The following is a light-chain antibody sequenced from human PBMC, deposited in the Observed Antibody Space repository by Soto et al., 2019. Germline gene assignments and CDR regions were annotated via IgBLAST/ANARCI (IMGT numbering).Light chain of an antibody. Sequence: EIVLPHSPATLSFSPVERAPLSCRASQSVSSYLAWYQQKPGQAPRLLIYDASNRATGIPARFSGSGSGTDFTLTISSLEPEDFAVYYCQQRSNWPPTFGQGTTVDIK. CDR2: DAS. CDR3: QQRSNWPPT. CDR1: QSVSSY. J-gene: IGKJ1*01. V-gene: IGKV3-11*01.